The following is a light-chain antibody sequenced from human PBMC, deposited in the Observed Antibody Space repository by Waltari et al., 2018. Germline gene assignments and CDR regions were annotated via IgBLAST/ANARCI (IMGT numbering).Light chain of an antibody. CDR2: GPS. J-gene: IGKJ4*01. Sequence: EIVMTQSPVTLSVSPGESVTLSCRASRTVDNNLAWYQQKPGQAPRLLIYGPSTRAPGIPARFSGTGSVTEFTLTISSVQSADFAVYYCQQFYDWPLTFGGGTKVELK. CDR1: RTVDNN. CDR3: QQFYDWPLT. V-gene: IGKV3-15*01.